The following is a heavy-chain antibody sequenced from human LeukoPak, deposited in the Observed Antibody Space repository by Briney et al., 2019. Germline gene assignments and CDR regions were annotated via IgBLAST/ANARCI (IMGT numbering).Heavy chain of an antibody. D-gene: IGHD3-9*01. CDR2: ISGSGGST. Sequence: GGSLRLSCAASGFTFSSYAMSWVRQAPGKGLEWVSAISGSGGSTYYADSVKGRFTISRDNSKNTLYLQMNSLRAEDTAVYYCARECYDILTGYRHFDYWGQGTLVTVSS. CDR1: GFTFSSYA. CDR3: ARECYDILTGYRHFDY. V-gene: IGHV3-23*01. J-gene: IGHJ4*02.